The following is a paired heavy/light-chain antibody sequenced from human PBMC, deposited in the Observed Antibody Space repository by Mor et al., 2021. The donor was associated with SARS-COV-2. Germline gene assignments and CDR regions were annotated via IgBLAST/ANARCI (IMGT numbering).Heavy chain of an antibody. CDR1: GFSFSTYA. CDR2: ISDSGDST. Sequence: EVQLVESGGNLVQPGGSLRLSCAASGFSFSTYAMSWVRQAPGKGLEWVSSISDSGDSTYDADTVKGRFTVSRDNSKDTLYLQMNSLRAEDTAVYYCAKDRINAIFGVGGIYYYGMDVWGQGTTVTVSS. V-gene: IGHV3-23*04. J-gene: IGHJ6*02. D-gene: IGHD3-3*01. CDR3: AKDRINAIFGVGGIYYYGMDV.
Light chain of an antibody. CDR2: LGS. J-gene: IGKJ2*01. V-gene: IGKV2-28*01. CDR1: QSLLHSNGYNY. CDR3: MQALQTRYT. Sequence: DIVMTQSPLSLPVTPGEPASISCRSSQSLLHSNGYNYVDWYLQKPGQSPQLLIYLGSTRASGVSDRFSGSGSGTDFTLKISRVEAEDVGVYYCMQALQTRYTFGQGTKLEIK.